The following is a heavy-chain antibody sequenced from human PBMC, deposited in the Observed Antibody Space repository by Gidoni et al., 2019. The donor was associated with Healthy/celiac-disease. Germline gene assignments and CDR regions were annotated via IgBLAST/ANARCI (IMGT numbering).Heavy chain of an antibody. D-gene: IGHD6-13*01. J-gene: IGHJ4*02. CDR1: GGTFSRYA. CDR3: ASSEIGSGIAAAGNIFDY. CDR2: VIRIFGTA. V-gene: IGHV1-69*01. Sequence: QVQLVQSGAEVKKPGSSVKVSCKASGGTFSRYAISWVRQAPGQGLEWMGGVIRIFGTANYAQKFQGRVTITADESTSTAYMELSSLRSEDTAVYYCASSEIGSGIAAAGNIFDYWGQGTLVTVSS.